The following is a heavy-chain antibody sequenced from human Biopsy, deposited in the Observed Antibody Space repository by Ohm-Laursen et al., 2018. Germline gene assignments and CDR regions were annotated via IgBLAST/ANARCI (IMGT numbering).Heavy chain of an antibody. J-gene: IGHJ1*01. CDR2: NIPILGTG. D-gene: IGHD3-9*01. CDR1: VGTFSNYG. V-gene: IGHV1-69*06. CDR3: ATKLTGYFHH. Sequence: GSSVNVSCKAPVGTFSNYGVNWVRQAPGQGLEWLGGNIPILGTGNYAQKFQDRVTVAADTSTSTATMELRSLRSDDTAVYYCATKLTGYFHHWGQGILVIVSS.